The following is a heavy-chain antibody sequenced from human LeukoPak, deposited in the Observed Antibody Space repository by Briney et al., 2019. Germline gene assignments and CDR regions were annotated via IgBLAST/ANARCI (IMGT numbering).Heavy chain of an antibody. CDR3: ARGYYDSSGYLISYNWFDP. CDR2: IYYSGST. Sequence: SETLSLTCTVSGGSISHYYWSWIRQPPGKGLEWIGYIYYSGSTNSNPSLKSRVTISVDTSKNQFSLKLSSVTAADTAVYCCARGYYDSSGYLISYNWFDPWGQGTLVTVSS. D-gene: IGHD3-22*01. J-gene: IGHJ5*02. V-gene: IGHV4-59*01. CDR1: GGSISHYY.